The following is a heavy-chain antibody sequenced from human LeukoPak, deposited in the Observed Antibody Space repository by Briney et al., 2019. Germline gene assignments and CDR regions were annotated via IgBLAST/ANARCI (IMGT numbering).Heavy chain of an antibody. CDR1: GYSFTSYW. CDR3: ASRSPEYQLPRNDAFDI. Sequence: GESLEISCEGSGYSFTSYWIGWGRQLPGKGLEWMGIIYPGDSDTRYSPSFRGQVTISADKSISTAYLQWSSLKASDTAMYYCASRSPEYQLPRNDAFDIWGQGTMVTVSS. CDR2: IYPGDSDT. D-gene: IGHD2-2*01. J-gene: IGHJ3*02. V-gene: IGHV5-51*01.